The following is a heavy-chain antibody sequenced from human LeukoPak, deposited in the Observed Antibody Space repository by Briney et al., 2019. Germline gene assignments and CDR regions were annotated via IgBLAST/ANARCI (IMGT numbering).Heavy chain of an antibody. CDR3: ARDDYYYYGMDV. CDR2: IIPILGIA. Sequence: SVKVSCKASGYTFTSYGISWVRQAPGQGLEWMGRIIPILGIANYAQKFQGRVTITADKSTSTAYMELSSLRSEDTAVYYCARDDYYYYGMDVWGQETTVTVSS. V-gene: IGHV1-69*04. CDR1: GYTFTSYG. J-gene: IGHJ6*02.